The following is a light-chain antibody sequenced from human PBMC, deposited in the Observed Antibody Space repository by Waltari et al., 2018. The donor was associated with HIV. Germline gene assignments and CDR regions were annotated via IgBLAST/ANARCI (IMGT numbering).Light chain of an antibody. CDR1: SYNIENDH. CDR3: VGWDSSLSAYV. V-gene: IGLV1-47*01. J-gene: IGLJ1*01. Sequence: QSFLTQPPSASGTPGQTVTIPCSGSSYNIENDHVYWYQQPPGMTPKLLIYKNLLPPSGVTDRFAASKAGTSASLTIRGLRSADEADYYCVGWDSSLSAYVFGAGTKVAVL. CDR2: KNL.